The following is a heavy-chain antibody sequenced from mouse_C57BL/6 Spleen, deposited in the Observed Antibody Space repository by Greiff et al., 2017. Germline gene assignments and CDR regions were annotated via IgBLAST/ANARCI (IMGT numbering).Heavy chain of an antibody. CDR2: IYPGSGNT. Sequence: VMLVESGAELVRPGASVKLSCKASGYTFTDYYINWVKQRPGQGLEWIARIYPGSGNTYYNEKFKGKATLTAEKSSSTAYMQLSSLTSEDSAVYFCAREGVWGQGTTLTVSS. CDR1: GYTFTDYY. V-gene: IGHV1-76*01. CDR3: AREGV. J-gene: IGHJ2*01.